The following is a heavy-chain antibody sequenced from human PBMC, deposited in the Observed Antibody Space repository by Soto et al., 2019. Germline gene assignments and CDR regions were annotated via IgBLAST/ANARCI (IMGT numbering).Heavy chain of an antibody. CDR3: ATVHGTSRSFDS. Sequence: EVQLLESGGGLVQPGGSLRLSCAASGFTFSTSAMTWVRQSPGKGLEWVSTTGLNGRTTYYADSVKGRFTVSRDNSKNTLDLQMSSLRAEDTDVYYCATVHGTSRSFDSWGQGTLVTVSS. V-gene: IGHV3-23*01. CDR2: TGLNGRTT. CDR1: GFTFSTSA. J-gene: IGHJ4*02.